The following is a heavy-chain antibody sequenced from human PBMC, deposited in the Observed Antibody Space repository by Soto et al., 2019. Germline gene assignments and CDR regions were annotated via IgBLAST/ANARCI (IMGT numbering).Heavy chain of an antibody. V-gene: IGHV1-46*01. J-gene: IGHJ4*02. CDR1: GYTFINYY. CDR2: IDPSRGSA. Sequence: ASVKVSCKASGYTFINYYIHWVRQGPGQGLEWMGIIDPSRGSASYAQSFQARIAMTRGTSTSTVYMELSSLRSEDTAVYFCARDHDYVWGNYRYTADYWGQGTLVTVSS. D-gene: IGHD3-16*02. CDR3: ARDHDYVWGNYRYTADY.